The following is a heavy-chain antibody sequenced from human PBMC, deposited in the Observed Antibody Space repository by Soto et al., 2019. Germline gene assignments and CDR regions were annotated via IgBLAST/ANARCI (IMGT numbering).Heavy chain of an antibody. Sequence: TSETLSLTCAVSGGSISSSNYYWGWIHQPPGKGLEWIGSIYYSGSTSYNSSLKSRVTISVDTSKNQFSLRLSSVTAADTAVYYCASPTLGAFDIWGQGTMVTV. D-gene: IGHD3-16*01. V-gene: IGHV4-39*01. CDR2: IYYSGST. CDR1: GGSISSSNYY. J-gene: IGHJ3*02. CDR3: ASPTLGAFDI.